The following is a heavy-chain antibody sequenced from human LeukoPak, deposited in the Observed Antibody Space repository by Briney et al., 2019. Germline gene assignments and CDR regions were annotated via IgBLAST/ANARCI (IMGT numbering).Heavy chain of an antibody. CDR1: GFIFSNYG. D-gene: IGHD6-19*01. CDR2: IAYDGSDK. J-gene: IGHJ4*02. Sequence: GGSLRLSCAASGFIFSNYGMHWVRQAPGKGLEWVAVIAYDGSDKYYADSVKGRFTISRDNSKNTLYLQMNSLRAEDTAVYYCAKVPMDAGWLVLDYWGQGTLVTVSS. CDR3: AKVPMDAGWLVLDY. V-gene: IGHV3-30*18.